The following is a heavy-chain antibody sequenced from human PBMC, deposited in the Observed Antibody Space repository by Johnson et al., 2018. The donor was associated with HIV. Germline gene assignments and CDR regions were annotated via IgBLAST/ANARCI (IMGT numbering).Heavy chain of an antibody. V-gene: IGHV3-15*01. CDR3: TTGELWNGYYLHDAFDI. J-gene: IGHJ3*02. CDR2: IKSKTAGGTT. D-gene: IGHD3-3*01. CDR1: GFTFNNAW. Sequence: MQLVESGGGWVQPGGSLRLSCAASGFTFNNAWMSWVRQAPGKGLEWVGRIKSKTAGGTTDYAAPVKCRFTISRADSNNTTYLQMNSMNTEDTAVYYCTTGELWNGYYLHDAFDIWGQGTMFTVSS.